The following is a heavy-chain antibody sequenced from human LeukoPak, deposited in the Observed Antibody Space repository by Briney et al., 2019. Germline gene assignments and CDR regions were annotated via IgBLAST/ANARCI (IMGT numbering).Heavy chain of an antibody. CDR2: IYYSGST. V-gene: IGHV4-59*08. CDR1: GGSISSYY. D-gene: IGHD6-13*01. J-gene: IGHJ4*02. Sequence: PSETLSLTCTVSGGSISSYYWSWLRQPPGKGLEWIGYIYYSGSTNYNPSLKSRVTISVDTSKNQFSLKLSSVTAADTAVYYCASSSAAEIYYFDYWGQGTLVTVSS. CDR3: ASSSAAEIYYFDY.